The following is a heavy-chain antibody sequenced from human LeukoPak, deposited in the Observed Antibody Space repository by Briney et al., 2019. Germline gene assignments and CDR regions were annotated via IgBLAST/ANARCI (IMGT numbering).Heavy chain of an antibody. CDR3: ARWQRSYDSSGLDY. D-gene: IGHD3-22*01. CDR1: GFTFSSYS. V-gene: IGHV3-21*01. Sequence: GGSLRLSCAASGFTFSSYSMNWVRQAPGKGLEWVSSISSSSSYIYYADSVKGRFTISRDNAKNSLYLQMNSLRAEDTAVYYCARWQRSYDSSGLDYRGQGTLVTVSS. CDR2: ISSSSSYI. J-gene: IGHJ4*02.